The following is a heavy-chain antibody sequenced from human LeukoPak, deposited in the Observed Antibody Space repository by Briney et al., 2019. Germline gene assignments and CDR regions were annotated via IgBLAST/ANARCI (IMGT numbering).Heavy chain of an antibody. V-gene: IGHV3-74*01. D-gene: IGHD3-10*01. Sequence: GGSLRLSCAASGFTFANTWMHWVRRAPGKGLVWVSLINNDGSTTNYADSVKGRFTISRDNAKNTLYLQMNSLRAEDTAVYYCAIGGTYGSGSWGQGTLVTVSS. CDR1: GFTFANTW. J-gene: IGHJ4*02. CDR3: AIGGTYGSGS. CDR2: INNDGSTT.